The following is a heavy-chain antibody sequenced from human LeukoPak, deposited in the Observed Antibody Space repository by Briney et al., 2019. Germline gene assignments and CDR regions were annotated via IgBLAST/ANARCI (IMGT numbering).Heavy chain of an antibody. CDR2: INHSGST. D-gene: IGHD3-10*01. CDR1: GGSFTVYY. CDR3: ARPRVRGVIIRGFDY. J-gene: IGHJ4*01. Sequence: SETLSLTCTVSGGSFTVYYWTWIRQSPGKGLEWLGEINHSGSTNYNPSLKSRVTISVDTSKNQFSLKLSSVTAADTAVYYCARPRVRGVIIRGFDYWGQGTLVTVSS. V-gene: IGHV4-34*01.